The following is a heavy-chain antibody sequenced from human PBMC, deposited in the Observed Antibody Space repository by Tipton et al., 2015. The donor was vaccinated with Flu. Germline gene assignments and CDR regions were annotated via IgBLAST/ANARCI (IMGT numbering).Heavy chain of an antibody. CDR3: ARAGVGYSGYDYPLYFDY. D-gene: IGHD5-12*01. CDR1: GGTFSSYA. Sequence: QVQLVQSGAEVKKPGSSVKVSCKASGGTFSSYAISWVRQAPGQGLEWMGGIIPIFGTANYAQKFQGRVTITADESTSTAYMELSSLRSEDTAVYYCARAGVGYSGYDYPLYFDYWGQGTLVTVSS. CDR2: IIPIFGTA. V-gene: IGHV1-69*01. J-gene: IGHJ4*02.